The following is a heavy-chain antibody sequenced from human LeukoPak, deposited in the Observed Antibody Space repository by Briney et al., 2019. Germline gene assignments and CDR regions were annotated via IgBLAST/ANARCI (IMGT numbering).Heavy chain of an antibody. CDR3: AREIVEMAALKIDY. CDR1: GGSISRGSYY. CDR2: IYTSGST. V-gene: IGHV4-61*02. J-gene: IGHJ4*02. Sequence: TLSLTCTVSGGSISRGSYYWGWIRQPAGKGLEWIGRIYTSGSTNYNPSLKSRVTISVDTSKNQFSLKLISVTAADTAVYYCAREIVEMAALKIDYWGQGTLVTVSS. D-gene: IGHD5-24*01.